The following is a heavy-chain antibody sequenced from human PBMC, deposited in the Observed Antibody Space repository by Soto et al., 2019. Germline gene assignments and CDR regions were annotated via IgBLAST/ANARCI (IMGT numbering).Heavy chain of an antibody. Sequence: QLQLQESGPGLVKPSETLSLTCTVSGGSISSSSYYWGWIRQPPGKGLEWIGSIYYSGSTYYNPSLKSRVTRSVDTSKNQFSLKLSSVTAADTAVYYCASQITMIVVVITLDAFDIWGQGTMVTVSS. CDR3: ASQITMIVVVITLDAFDI. V-gene: IGHV4-39*01. CDR1: GGSISSSSYY. CDR2: IYYSGST. J-gene: IGHJ3*02. D-gene: IGHD3-22*01.